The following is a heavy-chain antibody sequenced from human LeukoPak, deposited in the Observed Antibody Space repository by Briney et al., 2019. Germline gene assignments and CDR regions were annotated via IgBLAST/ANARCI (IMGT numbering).Heavy chain of an antibody. CDR2: IYSGGST. CDR3: ARAGKNVEMATIFDY. CDR1: GFTFSSYA. V-gene: IGHV3-53*01. D-gene: IGHD5-24*01. Sequence: PGGSLRLSCAASGFTFSSYAMSRVRQAPGKGLEWVSVIYSGGSTYYADSVKGRFTISRDNSKNTLYLQMNSLRAEDTVVYYCARAGKNVEMATIFDYWGQGTLVTVSS. J-gene: IGHJ4*02.